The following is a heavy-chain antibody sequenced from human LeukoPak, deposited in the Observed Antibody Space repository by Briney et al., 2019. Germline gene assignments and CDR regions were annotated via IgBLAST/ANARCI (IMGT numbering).Heavy chain of an antibody. CDR3: ARYLDLVVPAEWFDP. CDR1: GGTFSSYA. J-gene: IGHJ5*02. CDR2: IIPIFGTA. Sequence: SVKVSCKASGGTFSSYAISWVRQAPGQGLEWMGRIIPIFGTANYAQKLQGRVTMTTDTSTSTAYMELRSLRSDDTAVYYCARYLDLVVPAEWFDPWGQGTLVTVSS. D-gene: IGHD2-2*01. V-gene: IGHV1-69*05.